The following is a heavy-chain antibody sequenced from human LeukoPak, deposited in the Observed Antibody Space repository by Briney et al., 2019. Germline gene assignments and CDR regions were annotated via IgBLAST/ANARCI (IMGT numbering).Heavy chain of an antibody. CDR3: AKNPRAYSSSWIFDY. J-gene: IGHJ4*02. CDR1: GFTFSSYG. CDR2: IQYDGSNK. V-gene: IGHV3-30*02. Sequence: PGGSLRLSCAASGFTFSSYGMHWVRQAPGKGLEWVAFIQYDGSNKYYADSVKGRFTISRDNSKNTLYLQMNSLRAEDTAVYYCAKNPRAYSSSWIFDYWGQGTLVTVSS. D-gene: IGHD6-13*01.